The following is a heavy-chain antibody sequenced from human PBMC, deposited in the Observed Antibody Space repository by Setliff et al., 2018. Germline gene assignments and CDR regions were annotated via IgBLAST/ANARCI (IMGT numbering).Heavy chain of an antibody. CDR1: GYTFTNYA. D-gene: IGHD3-10*01. Sequence: ASVKVSCKASGYTFTNYAMNWVRQAHGQGLEWMGWINTNTGNPTYAQGFTGRFVFSLDTPANTAYLQIRSLKAEDTAVYYCVRDGRRWLWFGELSREDWFDPWGQGTLVTVSS. J-gene: IGHJ5*02. CDR3: VRDGRRWLWFGELSREDWFDP. V-gene: IGHV7-4-1*01. CDR2: INTNTGNP.